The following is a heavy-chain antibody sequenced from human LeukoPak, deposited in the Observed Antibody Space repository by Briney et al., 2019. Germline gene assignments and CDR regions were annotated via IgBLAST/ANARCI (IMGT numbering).Heavy chain of an antibody. CDR3: ARDSLDIVVVPAAIRDYYYGMDV. CDR2: ISYDGSNK. J-gene: IGHJ6*02. Sequence: GGSLRLSCAASGFTFSSYAMHWVRQAPGKGLEWVAVISYDGSNKYYADSVKGRFTISRDNSKNTLYLQMNSLRAEDTAVYYCARDSLDIVVVPAAIRDYYYGMDVWGQGTTVTVPS. CDR1: GFTFSSYA. V-gene: IGHV3-30*04. D-gene: IGHD2-2*01.